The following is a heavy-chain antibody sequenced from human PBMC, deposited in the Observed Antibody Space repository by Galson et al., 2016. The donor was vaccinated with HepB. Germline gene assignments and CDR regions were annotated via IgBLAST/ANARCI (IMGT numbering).Heavy chain of an antibody. V-gene: IGHV2-5*01. CDR2: IYWNDNK. CDR1: GFSLSTNGVG. J-gene: IGHJ4*02. CDR3: VRRRWDYNHYFDY. D-gene: IGHD4-11*01. Sequence: PALVKPTQTLTLTCTFSGFSLSTNGVGVGWVRRSPGKALEWLALIYWNDNKRYSPSLNDRLTITKDTSKNQVVLTMTKLDPVDTATYYCVRRRWDYNHYFDYWGQGTLVTVSS.